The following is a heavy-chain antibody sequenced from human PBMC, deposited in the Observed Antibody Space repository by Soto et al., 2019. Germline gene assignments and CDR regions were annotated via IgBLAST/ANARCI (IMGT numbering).Heavy chain of an antibody. CDR1: GFTVSSNY. J-gene: IGHJ6*03. Sequence: GGSLRLSCAASGFTVSSNYMSWVRQAPGKGLEWVSVIYSGGSTYYADSVKGRFTISRHNSKNTLYLQMNSLRAEDTAVYYCARHGSYYDILTGYGGYMDVWGKGTTVTVSS. CDR3: ARHGSYYDILTGYGGYMDV. D-gene: IGHD3-9*01. CDR2: IYSGGST. V-gene: IGHV3-53*04.